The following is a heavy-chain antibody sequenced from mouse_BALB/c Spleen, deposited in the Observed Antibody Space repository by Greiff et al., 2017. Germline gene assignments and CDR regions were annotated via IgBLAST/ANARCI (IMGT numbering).Heavy chain of an antibody. CDR1: GFSLTGYG. D-gene: IGHD1-1*01. J-gene: IGHJ1*01. CDR2: IWGDGST. V-gene: IGHV2-6-7*01. Sequence: QVQLKESGPGLVQPSQSLSITCTVSGFSLTGYGVNWVRQPPGKGLEWLGMIWGDGSTDYNSALKSRLSISKDNSKSQVFLKMNSLQTDDTARYYCAREDYYYGSYWYFDVWGAGTTVTVSS. CDR3: AREDYYYGSYWYFDV.